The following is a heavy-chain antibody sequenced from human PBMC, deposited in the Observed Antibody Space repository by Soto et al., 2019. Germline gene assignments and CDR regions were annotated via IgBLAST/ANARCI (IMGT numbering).Heavy chain of an antibody. CDR2: INHSGST. CDR3: ARGWGRIFDY. D-gene: IGHD7-27*01. V-gene: IGHV4-34*01. Sequence: SETLSLTCAVYGGSLSGYYWSWIRQPPGKGLEWIGEINHSGSTDYNPSLKSRVTISVDTSKNQFSLKLSSVAAADTAVYYCARGWGRIFDYWGQGTLVTVSS. CDR1: GGSLSGYY. J-gene: IGHJ4*02.